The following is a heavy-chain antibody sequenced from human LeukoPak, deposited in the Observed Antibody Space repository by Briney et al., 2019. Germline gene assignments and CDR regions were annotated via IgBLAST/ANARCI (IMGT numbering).Heavy chain of an antibody. Sequence: ASVKVSCKASGYTFTGYYMHWVRQAPGQGLEWMGWINPNSGGTNYAQKFQGRVTMTRDTSISTAYMELSRLRSDDTAVYYCARYYYGSGSYFYYYYYMDVWGKGTTVTISS. CDR1: GYTFTGYY. J-gene: IGHJ6*03. CDR2: INPNSGGT. V-gene: IGHV1-2*02. CDR3: ARYYYGSGSYFYYYYYMDV. D-gene: IGHD3-10*01.